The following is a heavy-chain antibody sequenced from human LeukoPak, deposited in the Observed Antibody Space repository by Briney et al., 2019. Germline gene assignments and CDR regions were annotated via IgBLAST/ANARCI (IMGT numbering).Heavy chain of an antibody. CDR2: SGSGGST. J-gene: IGHJ4*02. CDR3: ASGGHVDY. CDR1: GFTFSNYD. V-gene: IGHV3-23*01. D-gene: IGHD2-15*01. Sequence: GGSLRLSCEASGFTFSNYDMISGSGGSTYYGDSVKGRFTISRDSAMNSLYLQMNSLTGEDTAVYYCASGGHVDYWGQGTLVTVSS.